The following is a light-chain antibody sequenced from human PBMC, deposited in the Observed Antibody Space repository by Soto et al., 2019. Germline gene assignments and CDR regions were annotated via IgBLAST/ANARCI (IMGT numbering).Light chain of an antibody. Sequence: QSALTQPPSAYGSPGQSVTISCTGTSSDVGGYNYVSWYQQHPGKAPKLMIYEVSKRPSGVPDRFSGSKSGNTASLTVSGLQAEDEADYYCSSYAGSNKLVFGGGTTLTVL. V-gene: IGLV2-8*01. CDR3: SSYAGSNKLV. J-gene: IGLJ3*02. CDR1: SSDVGGYNY. CDR2: EVS.